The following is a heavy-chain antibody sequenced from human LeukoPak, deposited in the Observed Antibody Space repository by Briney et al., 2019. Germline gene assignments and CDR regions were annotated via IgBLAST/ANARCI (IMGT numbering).Heavy chain of an antibody. Sequence: GGSLRLSCAASGLTFSSFGMHWVRQGPGKGLEWVAVIWYDGSNKKYADSVKGRFTISRDNSKKAVYLQMNSLRVEDTAVYYCARDYGDYGGYFDYWGQGTLVTVSS. D-gene: IGHD4-17*01. CDR3: ARDYGDYGGYFDY. CDR1: GLTFSSFG. CDR2: IWYDGSNK. J-gene: IGHJ4*02. V-gene: IGHV3-33*01.